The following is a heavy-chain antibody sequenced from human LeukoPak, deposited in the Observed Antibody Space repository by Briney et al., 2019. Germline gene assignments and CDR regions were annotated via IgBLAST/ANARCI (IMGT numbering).Heavy chain of an antibody. J-gene: IGHJ4*02. V-gene: IGHV3-9*01. CDR3: TKDMKSIAAAGTFAY. D-gene: IGHD6-13*01. Sequence: GRSLRLSCAASGFTFDDYAMHWVRQAPGKGLEWVSGISWNSGSIGYADSVKGRFTISRDNAKNSLYLQMNSLRAEDTALYYCTKDMKSIAAAGTFAYWGQGTLVTVSS. CDR1: GFTFDDYA. CDR2: ISWNSGSI.